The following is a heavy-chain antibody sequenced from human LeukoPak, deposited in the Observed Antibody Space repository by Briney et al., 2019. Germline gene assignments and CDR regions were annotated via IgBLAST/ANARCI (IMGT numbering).Heavy chain of an antibody. D-gene: IGHD2-21*01. CDR3: VRAVWQQVDNWFDP. CDR2: IYTSGST. J-gene: IGHJ5*02. CDR1: GGSLSSGSYY. Sequence: PSQTLSLTCTVSGGSLSSGSYYWSWIRQPAGKGLEWIGRIYTSGSTKYNPSLRSRVTISVDTSRNQFSLKLSSVTAADTAVYYCVRAVWQQVDNWFDPWGQGTLVTVSS. V-gene: IGHV4-61*02.